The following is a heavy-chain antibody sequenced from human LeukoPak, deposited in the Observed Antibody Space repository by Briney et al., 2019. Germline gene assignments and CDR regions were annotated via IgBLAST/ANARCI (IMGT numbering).Heavy chain of an antibody. CDR3: ARPSSTTVTFDY. CDR2: ISSSGSTI. D-gene: IGHD4-17*01. CDR1: GFTFSDYY. Sequence: GGSLRLSCAASGFTFSDYYMSWIRQAPGKGLEWVSYISSSGSTIYYADSVKGRFTISRDNAKNSLYLQMNSLGAEDTAVYYCARPSSTTVTFDYWGQGTLVTVSS. J-gene: IGHJ4*02. V-gene: IGHV3-11*04.